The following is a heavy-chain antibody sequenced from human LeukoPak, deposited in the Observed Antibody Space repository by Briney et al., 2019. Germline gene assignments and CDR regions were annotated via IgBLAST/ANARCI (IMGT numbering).Heavy chain of an antibody. CDR1: DYPITGGYY. Sequence: PSETLSLTCGVSDYPITGGYYWAWIRQPPGKGLEWIGRIYHSGSTYYNPSLKSRVIISVDTSKNQFSLKLSSVAAADTAVYYCARLLDYGARNFDHWGQGTLVTVSS. CDR2: IYHSGST. D-gene: IGHD4-17*01. J-gene: IGHJ4*02. V-gene: IGHV4-38-2*01. CDR3: ARLLDYGARNFDH.